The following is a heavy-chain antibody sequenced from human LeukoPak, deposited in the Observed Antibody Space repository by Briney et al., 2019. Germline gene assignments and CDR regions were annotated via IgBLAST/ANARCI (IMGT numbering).Heavy chain of an antibody. CDR1: LASISGYY. J-gene: IGHJ4*02. CDR3: ARTASAVTKAIDY. D-gene: IGHD4-17*01. CDR2: PDDTGNT. Sequence: PQTLSLTCTLSLASISGYYWTCIRQPPGQGLEGIGHPDDTGNTNYNSSLESRVTISVDTSKTQFSLKLRYVTAADTAVYYCARTASAVTKAIDYWGQGTLVTVSS. V-gene: IGHV4-59*01.